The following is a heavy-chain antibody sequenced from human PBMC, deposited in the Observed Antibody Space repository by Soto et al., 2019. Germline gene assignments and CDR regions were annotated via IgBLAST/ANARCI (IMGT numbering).Heavy chain of an antibody. D-gene: IGHD3-10*01. V-gene: IGHV4-30-4*01. CDR3: AREGGVSSAGLYYFDS. CDR2: IYYSGST. J-gene: IGHJ4*02. CDR1: GGATTSDNY. Sequence: LSLTCTVSGGATTSDNYWTWIRQPPGKGLEWLGHIYYSGSTDYSPSLKSRLAISIDTSKNQFSLKLSSVTAADTAVYFCAREGGVSSAGLYYFDSWGQGTLVTVSS.